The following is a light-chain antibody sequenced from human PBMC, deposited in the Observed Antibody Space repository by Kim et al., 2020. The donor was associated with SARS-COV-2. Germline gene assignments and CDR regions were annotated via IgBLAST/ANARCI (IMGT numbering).Light chain of an antibody. CDR1: PSVLYSTNNKKY. Sequence: ATINCKSSPSVLYSTNNKKYLAWDQQKQGQPPKLLMYGASSRESGVPDRFSGSGYGTDFTLTISSLQAEDVAVYYCQQYYSTPLTFGQRTKVDSK. CDR2: GAS. CDR3: QQYYSTPLT. V-gene: IGKV4-1*01. J-gene: IGKJ1*01.